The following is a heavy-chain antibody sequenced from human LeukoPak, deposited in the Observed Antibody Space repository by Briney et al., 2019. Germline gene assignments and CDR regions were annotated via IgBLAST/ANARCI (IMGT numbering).Heavy chain of an antibody. CDR2: IYYSGST. CDR1: GGSISSGDYY. Sequence: PSETLSLTCTVSGGSISSGDYYWSWIRQPPGKGLEWIGYIYYSGSTNYHPSLKSRVTISVDTSKNQFSLKLSSVTAADTAVYYCARRHYYYGMDVWGQGTTVTVSS. CDR3: ARRHYYYGMDV. J-gene: IGHJ6*02. V-gene: IGHV4-30-4*01.